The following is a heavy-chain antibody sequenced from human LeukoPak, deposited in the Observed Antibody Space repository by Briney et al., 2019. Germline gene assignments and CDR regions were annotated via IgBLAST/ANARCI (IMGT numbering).Heavy chain of an antibody. Sequence: AASVKVSCKASGYTFTSYDINWVRQATGQGLEWMGWMNPNSGNTGYAQKFQGRVTMTRNTSISTAYMELSSLRSDDTAVYYCARTPPAALGSWFDPWGQGTLVTVSS. V-gene: IGHV1-8*01. D-gene: IGHD2-2*01. CDR2: MNPNSGNT. CDR3: ARTPPAALGSWFDP. CDR1: GYTFTSYD. J-gene: IGHJ5*02.